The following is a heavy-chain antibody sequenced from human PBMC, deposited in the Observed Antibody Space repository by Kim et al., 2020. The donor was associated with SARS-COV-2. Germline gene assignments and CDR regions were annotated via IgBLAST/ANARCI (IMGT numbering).Heavy chain of an antibody. Sequence: SETLSLTCTVSGGSISSTSYYWGWIRQPPGKGLEWIASVYSSGVTYCNPSLKSRVTISLDTSKNQFSLRVNSVTAADTAVYYCARWHSGYDDYWGQGTLVTVSS. CDR3: ARWHSGYDDY. CDR2: VYSSGVT. V-gene: IGHV4-39*07. D-gene: IGHD5-12*01. J-gene: IGHJ4*02. CDR1: GGSISSTSYY.